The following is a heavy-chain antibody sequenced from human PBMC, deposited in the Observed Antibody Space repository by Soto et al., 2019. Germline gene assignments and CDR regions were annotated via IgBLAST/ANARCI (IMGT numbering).Heavy chain of an antibody. CDR3: ATTDYGEYYFDY. V-gene: IGHV1-2*04. CDR2: INPHSGST. Sequence: ASVKVSCKASGYTFTSYGISWVRQAPGQGLEWMGWINPHSGSTNYAQKFQGWVTMTRDTSISTAYMELSRLRSDDTAVYYCATTDYGEYYFDYWGQGTLVTVSS. CDR1: GYTFTSYG. J-gene: IGHJ4*02. D-gene: IGHD4-17*01.